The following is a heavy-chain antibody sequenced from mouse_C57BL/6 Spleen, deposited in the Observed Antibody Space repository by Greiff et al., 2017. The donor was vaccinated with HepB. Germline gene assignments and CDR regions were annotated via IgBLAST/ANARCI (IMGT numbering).Heavy chain of an antibody. CDR1: GYTFTSSW. CDR3: ARHYYGFAY. V-gene: IGHV1-69*01. Sequence: QVQLQQPGAELVMPGASVKLSCKASGYTFTSSWMHWVKQRPGQGLEWIGEIDPSDSSTNYNQKFKGKSTLTVDKSSSTAYMQLSSLTAEDSAVYYCARHYYGFAYWGQGTLVTVSA. J-gene: IGHJ3*01. D-gene: IGHD1-1*01. CDR2: IDPSDSST.